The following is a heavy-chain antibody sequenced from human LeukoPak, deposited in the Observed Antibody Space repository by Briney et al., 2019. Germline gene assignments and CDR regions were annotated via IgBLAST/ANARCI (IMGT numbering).Heavy chain of an antibody. D-gene: IGHD1-14*01. CDR2: IYSGGST. J-gene: IGHJ6*02. CDR1: GFTVSSNY. Sequence: GGSLRLSCVASGFTVSSNYMSWVRQAPGKGLEWVSVIYSGGSTYYADSVKGRFTISRDNAKNSLYLQMNSLRAEDTAVYYCARDAGYGMDVWGQGTTVTVSS. CDR3: ARDAGYGMDV. V-gene: IGHV3-66*01.